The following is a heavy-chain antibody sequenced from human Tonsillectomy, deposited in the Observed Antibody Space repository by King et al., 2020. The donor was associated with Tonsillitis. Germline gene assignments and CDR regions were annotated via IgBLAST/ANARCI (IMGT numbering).Heavy chain of an antibody. J-gene: IGHJ4*02. Sequence: VQLVESGGGLVQPGGSLRLSCAASGFTFTNYWMSWVRQAPGRGLEWVASIKQDGSEKDYVDSVKGRFTISRDNAKNSLYLQMNSLRADDTAVYYCARDREIEMATIYYFDYWGQGTLVTVSS. CDR3: ARDREIEMATIYYFDY. V-gene: IGHV3-7*03. CDR2: IKQDGSEK. D-gene: IGHD5-24*01. CDR1: GFTFTNYW.